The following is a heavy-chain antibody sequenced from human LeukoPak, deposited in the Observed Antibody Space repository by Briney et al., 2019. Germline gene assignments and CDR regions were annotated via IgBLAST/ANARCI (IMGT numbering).Heavy chain of an antibody. CDR1: AFSVHSQY. CDR3: AKAYYYDSSAADDY. V-gene: IGHV3-23*01. D-gene: IGHD3-22*01. Sequence: PGGSLRLSCVASAFSVHSQYMSWVRRAPGKGLEWVSAISGSGGSTYYADSVKGRFTISRDNSKSTLYLQMNSLRAEDTAVYYCAKAYYYDSSAADDYWGQGTLVTVSS. CDR2: ISGSGGST. J-gene: IGHJ4*02.